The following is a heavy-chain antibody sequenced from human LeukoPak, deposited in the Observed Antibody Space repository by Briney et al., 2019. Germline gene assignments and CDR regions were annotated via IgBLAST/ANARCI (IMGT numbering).Heavy chain of an antibody. CDR1: GGSISSYY. Sequence: SETLSLTCTVSGGSISSYYWSWIRQPPGKGLEWIGYIYYSGSTNYNPSLKSRVTISVDTSKNQFSLKLSSVTAADTAVYYCARQSSHTDYYDSSGYYPFDYWGQGTLVTVSS. V-gene: IGHV4-59*01. J-gene: IGHJ4*02. CDR2: IYYSGST. D-gene: IGHD3-22*01. CDR3: ARQSSHTDYYDSSGYYPFDY.